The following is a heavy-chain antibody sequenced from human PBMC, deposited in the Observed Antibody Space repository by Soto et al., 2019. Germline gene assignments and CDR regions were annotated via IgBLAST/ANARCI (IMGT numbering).Heavy chain of an antibody. CDR1: GFAFSDYY. Sequence: LRLSCAASGFAFSDYYMSWIRQVPGKGLEWVAYISGTSDSVPYADSVRGRFTISRDNAKNSLYLQMNSLRAEDTAVYYCARGELDRTIDYWGQGTLVTVSS. J-gene: IGHJ4*02. D-gene: IGHD1-1*01. CDR2: ISGTSDSV. CDR3: ARGELDRTIDY. V-gene: IGHV3-11*06.